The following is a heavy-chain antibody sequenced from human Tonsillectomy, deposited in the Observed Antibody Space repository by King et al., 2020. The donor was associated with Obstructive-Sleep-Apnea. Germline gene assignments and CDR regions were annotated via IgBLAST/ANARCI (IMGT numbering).Heavy chain of an antibody. D-gene: IGHD4-17*01. J-gene: IGHJ4*02. CDR1: GYSISSGYY. CDR2: IYHTGST. V-gene: IGHV4-38-2*01. Sequence: QLQESGPALVKPSETLSLTCSVSGYSISSGYYWGWIRQPPGPPGKGLEWIGNIYHTGSTYYNPSLKSRVTFSVDTSKNQFSLKLRSVTAADTAVYYCARLGTTVFLYWGQGTLVTVSS. CDR3: ARLGTTVFLY.